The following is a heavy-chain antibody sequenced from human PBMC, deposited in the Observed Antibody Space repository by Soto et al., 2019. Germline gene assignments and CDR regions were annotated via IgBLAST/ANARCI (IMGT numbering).Heavy chain of an antibody. CDR1: GGSIISYY. D-gene: IGHD3-9*01. J-gene: IGHJ5*02. Sequence: TSETLSLTCTVSGGSIISYYWSWIRQPPGKGLEWIGYIYYSGSTNYNPSLKSRVTISVDTSKNQFSLRLSSVSAADTAMYYCAREAGVRYTFDPWGQGTLVTVSS. CDR3: AREAGVRYTFDP. CDR2: IYYSGST. V-gene: IGHV4-59*01.